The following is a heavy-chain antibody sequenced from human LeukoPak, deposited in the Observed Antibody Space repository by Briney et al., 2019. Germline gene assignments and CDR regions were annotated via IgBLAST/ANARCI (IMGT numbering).Heavy chain of an antibody. J-gene: IGHJ4*02. V-gene: IGHV3-23*01. CDR3: ARAPRENYDFWSGYTYYFDY. Sequence: GGSLRLSCAASGFTFSSYAMSWVRQAPGKGLEWVSAISGSGGSTYYADSVKGRFTISRDNSKNTLYLQMNSLRAEDTAVYYCARAPRENYDFWSGYTYYFDYWGQGTLVTVSS. CDR2: ISGSGGST. D-gene: IGHD3-3*01. CDR1: GFTFSSYA.